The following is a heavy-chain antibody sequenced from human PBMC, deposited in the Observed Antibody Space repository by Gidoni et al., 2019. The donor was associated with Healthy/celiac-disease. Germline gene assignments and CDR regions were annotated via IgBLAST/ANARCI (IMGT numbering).Heavy chain of an antibody. D-gene: IGHD4-17*01. CDR1: GFTFSSYA. CDR3: AKSGVDYGGNWFDP. Sequence: EVQLLESGGGLVQPGGSVRLSCAASGFTFSSYAMSWVRQAPGKGLECVSAISVSGGSTYYADSVKGRFTISRDNSKNTLYLQMNSLRAEDTAVYYCAKSGVDYGGNWFDPWGQGTLVTVSS. V-gene: IGHV3-23*01. J-gene: IGHJ5*02. CDR2: ISVSGGST.